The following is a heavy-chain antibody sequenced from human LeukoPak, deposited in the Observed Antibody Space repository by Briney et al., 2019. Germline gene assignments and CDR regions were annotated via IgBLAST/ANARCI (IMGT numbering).Heavy chain of an antibody. CDR3: ARDPALLGYCKSVSCPVTYGMDV. J-gene: IGHJ6*02. CDR1: GGSFSSYV. Sequence: SVKVSCKASGGSFSSYVITWVRQAPGQGLEWMGRIIPVLGVSNFAQKFEGRVTITADKSTNTAHMELRRLESGDTAVYYCARDPALLGYCKSVSCPVTYGMDVWGQGTTVTVSS. CDR2: IIPVLGVS. D-gene: IGHD2-15*01. V-gene: IGHV1-69*04.